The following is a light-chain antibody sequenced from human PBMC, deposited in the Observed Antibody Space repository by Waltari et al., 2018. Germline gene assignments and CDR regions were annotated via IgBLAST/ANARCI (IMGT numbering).Light chain of an antibody. V-gene: IGLV2-14*01. Sequence: QSALTQPASVSGSPGQSITISCTGTSSDIGSYDFVSWYQQHPGKAPKLMMYGVFKWPSGVSGRFSGSKSGNTASLTISGLQADDEADYYCSSYTSSSTYIVFGGGTKLTVL. CDR1: SSDIGSYDF. CDR3: SSYTSSSTYIV. J-gene: IGLJ3*02. CDR2: GVF.